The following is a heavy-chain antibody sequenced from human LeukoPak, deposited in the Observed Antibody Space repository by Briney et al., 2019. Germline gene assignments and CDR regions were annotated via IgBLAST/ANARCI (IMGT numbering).Heavy chain of an antibody. CDR3: ARCGGDCYTSTQGFDY. D-gene: IGHD2-21*02. CDR2: IGNRGDT. J-gene: IGHJ4*02. Sequence: GGSLRLSCAASGFTFIDYDMHWVRQVIGKGLEWVSAIGNRGDTHYSGSVKGRFTISRENAESSLYLQMNSLRAEDTAVYYCARCGGDCYTSTQGFDYWGQGTLVTVSS. V-gene: IGHV3-13*01. CDR1: GFTFIDYD.